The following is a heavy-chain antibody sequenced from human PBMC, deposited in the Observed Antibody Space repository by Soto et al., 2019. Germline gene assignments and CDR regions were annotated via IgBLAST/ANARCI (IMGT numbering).Heavy chain of an antibody. CDR3: ARGRRLQLCLDP. CDR2: MNPNSGNT. CDR1: GYTFTSYD. J-gene: IGHJ5*02. V-gene: IGHV1-8*01. Sequence: GASVKVSCKASGYTFTSYDINWVRQATGQGLEWMGWMNPNSGNTGYAQKFQGRVTMTRNTSISTAYMELSSLRSEDTAVYYCARGRRLQLCLDPWGQGTLVTVSS. D-gene: IGHD1-1*01.